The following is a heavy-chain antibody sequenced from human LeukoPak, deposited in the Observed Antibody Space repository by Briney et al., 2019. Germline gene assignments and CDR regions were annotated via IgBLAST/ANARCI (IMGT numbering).Heavy chain of an antibody. Sequence: PGGCLRLSCAASGFTFSSYGMTWVRQAPGKGLEWVSAISGSGDRTYYADSVKGRFSISRDKSKNTLYVQMNSLRAEDTAVYYCAKVNRDGYNHFDYWGQGTLVTVSS. D-gene: IGHD5-24*01. CDR3: AKVNRDGYNHFDY. J-gene: IGHJ4*02. CDR2: ISGSGDRT. CDR1: GFTFSSYG. V-gene: IGHV3-23*01.